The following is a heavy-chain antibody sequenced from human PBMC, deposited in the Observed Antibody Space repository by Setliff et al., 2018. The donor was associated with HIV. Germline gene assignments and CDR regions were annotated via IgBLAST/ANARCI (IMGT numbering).Heavy chain of an antibody. CDR1: GGSVNSGSSY. D-gene: IGHD4-17*01. CDR3: ARVQMAYAAFDV. V-gene: IGHV4-31*03. J-gene: IGHJ3*01. CDR2: TYFDGTT. Sequence: PSETLSLTCTVSGGSVNSGSSYWTWIRPLPGKGLEWIGNTYFDGTTNYNPSLKSRVAISLDTSKHQFSLKLSSVTAADTAVYYCARVQMAYAAFDVWGQGTMVTVSS.